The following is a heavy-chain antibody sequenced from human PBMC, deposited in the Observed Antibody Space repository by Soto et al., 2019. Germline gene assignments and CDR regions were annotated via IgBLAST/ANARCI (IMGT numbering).Heavy chain of an antibody. J-gene: IGHJ4*02. CDR2: IKDDGGDE. CDR3: AGGSGWISDS. CDR1: EFTFSPYW. Sequence: EVQLVESGGGLGQPGGSLRLSCAASEFTFSPYWMSWVRQAPGKGLEWVAIIKDDGGDEHYLEAVRGRFTISRDNAKKSLYLAMNSLRVEDTAMYYCAGGSGWISDSWGQGTLVTVSS. V-gene: IGHV3-7*05. D-gene: IGHD6-19*01.